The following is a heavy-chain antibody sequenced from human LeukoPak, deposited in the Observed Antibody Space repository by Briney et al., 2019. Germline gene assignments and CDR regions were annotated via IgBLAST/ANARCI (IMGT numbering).Heavy chain of an antibody. V-gene: IGHV4-39*01. CDR3: ARQDYVSSYFDP. CDR2: IYYSGST. J-gene: IGHJ5*02. D-gene: IGHD4-17*01. Sequence: LETLSLTCAVSGGSISSGSYYWGWIRQPPGKGLEWIGTIYYSGSTYYNPSLKSRVTISVDTAKNYFSLSLRSVTAADTALYYCARQDYVSSYFDPWGQGTLVTVSS. CDR1: GGSISSGSYY.